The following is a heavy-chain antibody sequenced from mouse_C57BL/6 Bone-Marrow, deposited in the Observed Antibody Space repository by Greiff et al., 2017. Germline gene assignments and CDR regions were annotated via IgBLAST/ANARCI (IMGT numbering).Heavy chain of an antibody. D-gene: IGHD2-1*01. V-gene: IGHV1-69*01. J-gene: IGHJ3*01. CDR3: ARGGNSMVTTKGFAY. CDR2: LDPSDSYP. Sequence: QVQLKQPGAELVMPGASVKLSCKASGYTFTSYWLHWVKQRPVQGLEWIGELDPSDSYPTYTQKFKGKSTLTVDKSSSTAYMQLSSLTSEDSAVYYCARGGNSMVTTKGFAYWGQGTLVTVSA. CDR1: GYTFTSYW.